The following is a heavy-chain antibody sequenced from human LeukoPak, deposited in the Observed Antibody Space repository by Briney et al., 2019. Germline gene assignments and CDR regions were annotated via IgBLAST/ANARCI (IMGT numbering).Heavy chain of an antibody. V-gene: IGHV4-4*07. CDR1: GGSISSYY. CDR2: IYTSGST. Sequence: SETLSLTCTVSGGSISSYYWSWIRQPAGKGLEWIGRIYTSGSTNYNPSLKSRVTISVDTSKNQFSLKLSSVTAADTAVYYCASVHRRAYYGSGSYVNWGQGTLVTVSS. D-gene: IGHD3-10*01. J-gene: IGHJ4*02. CDR3: ASVHRRAYYGSGSYVN.